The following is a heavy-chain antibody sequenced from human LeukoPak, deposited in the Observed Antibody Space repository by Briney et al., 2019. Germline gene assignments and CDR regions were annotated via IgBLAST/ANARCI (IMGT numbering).Heavy chain of an antibody. CDR1: GGSISSGDYY. J-gene: IGHJ4*02. Sequence: SETLSLTCTVSGGSISSGDYYWSWVRQPPGKGLEWIGYTYYSGSTYYNPSLKSRVTISVDTSKNQFSLKLSSVTAADTAVYYCARARKSYYDSSGPVDYWGQGTLVTVSS. D-gene: IGHD3-22*01. CDR2: TYYSGST. CDR3: ARARKSYYDSSGPVDY. V-gene: IGHV4-30-4*01.